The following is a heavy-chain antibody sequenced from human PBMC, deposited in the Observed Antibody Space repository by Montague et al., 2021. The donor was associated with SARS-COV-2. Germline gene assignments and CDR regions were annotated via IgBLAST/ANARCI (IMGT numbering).Heavy chain of an antibody. Sequence: SETLSLTCTVSGDSISSFYWNWIRQPAGKGLEWIGRIYASGGTNXNPSLKSRVTMSVDTSKNQFSLKLNSVTAADTAVYYCGRGVVAATPGVDYWGRGTLVTVSS. CDR3: GRGVVAATPGVDY. J-gene: IGHJ4*02. V-gene: IGHV4-4*07. CDR1: GDSISSFY. D-gene: IGHD2-15*01. CDR2: IYASGGT.